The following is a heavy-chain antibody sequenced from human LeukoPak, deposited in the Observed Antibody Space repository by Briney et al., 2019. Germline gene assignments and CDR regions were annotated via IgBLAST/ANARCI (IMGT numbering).Heavy chain of an antibody. V-gene: IGHV1-2*02. CDR1: GYTFTGYY. J-gene: IGHJ5*02. D-gene: IGHD2-2*01. CDR2: INPNSGGT. Sequence: ASVKVSCKASGYTFTGYYMHWVRQAPGQGLEWMGWINPNSGGTNYAQKFQGRVTMTRDTSISTAYMELSRLRSDDTAVYYCARVKIVVVPAAMIQYNWFDPWGQGTLVTVSS. CDR3: ARVKIVVVPAAMIQYNWFDP.